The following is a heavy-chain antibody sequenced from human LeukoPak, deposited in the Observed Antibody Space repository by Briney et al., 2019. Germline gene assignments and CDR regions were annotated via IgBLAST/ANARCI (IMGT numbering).Heavy chain of an antibody. J-gene: IGHJ4*02. D-gene: IGHD6-13*01. CDR3: AKDIEAAGLFFDY. V-gene: IGHV3-11*04. CDR1: GFTFSDYH. Sequence: GESLKISCAASGFTFSDYHMAWIRQAPGKGLQWVSYISNGGDIYYADSVKGRFTISRDNAKNSLYLQMNSLRAEDTALYYCAKDIEAAGLFFDYWGQGTLVTVSS. CDR2: ISNGGDI.